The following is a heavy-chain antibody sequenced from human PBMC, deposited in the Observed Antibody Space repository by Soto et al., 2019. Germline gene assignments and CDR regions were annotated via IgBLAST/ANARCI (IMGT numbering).Heavy chain of an antibody. CDR3: VHPRSTVQIPPT. CDR2: ISSNGDST. CDR1: GFSFSKYG. Sequence: GWSLRLSCGASGFSFSKYGMHWVRQAPGKGLEYVSGISSNGDSTYYADSVKGGFTISRDNSKNTLYLQMSSLRAVDTAVYYCVHPRSTVQIPPTWGQGTLVTVSS. D-gene: IGHD4-17*01. V-gene: IGHV3-64D*06. J-gene: IGHJ5*02.